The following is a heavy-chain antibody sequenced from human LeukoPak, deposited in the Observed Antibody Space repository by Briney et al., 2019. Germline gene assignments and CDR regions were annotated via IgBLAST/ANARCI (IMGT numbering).Heavy chain of an antibody. V-gene: IGHV4-4*07. CDR2: IYTSGST. D-gene: IGHD3-22*01. CDR1: GGSISSYY. Sequence: SETLSLTCIVSGGSISSYYWSWIRQPAGKGLEWIGRIYTSGSTNYNPSLKSRVTISVDTSKNQFSLKLSSVTAADTAVYYCAREKIGYYDGSGRGWFDPWGQGTLVTVSS. J-gene: IGHJ5*02. CDR3: AREKIGYYDGSGRGWFDP.